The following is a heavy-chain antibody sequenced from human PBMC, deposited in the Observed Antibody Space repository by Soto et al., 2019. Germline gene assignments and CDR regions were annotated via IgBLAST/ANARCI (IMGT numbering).Heavy chain of an antibody. Sequence: QVQLQESGPGLVKPSETLSLTCTVSGGSISSYYWGWIRQPPGKGLEWIGYIYYSGSTNYNPSLKSRVTISVDTSKNQFSLKLSSVTAADTAVYYCARGAFGYSYGHGMDVWGQGTTVTVSS. CDR1: GGSISSYY. D-gene: IGHD5-18*01. CDR3: ARGAFGYSYGHGMDV. J-gene: IGHJ6*02. V-gene: IGHV4-59*01. CDR2: IYYSGST.